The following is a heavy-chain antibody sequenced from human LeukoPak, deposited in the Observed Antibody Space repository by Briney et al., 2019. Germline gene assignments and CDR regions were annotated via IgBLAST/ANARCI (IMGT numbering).Heavy chain of an antibody. CDR1: GFTFSSYG. J-gene: IGHJ4*02. D-gene: IGHD3-22*01. CDR2: IWYDGSNK. CDR3: AREHYDSSGYYYFDY. Sequence: GGSLRLSCAASGFTFSSYGMHWVRQAPGKGLEWVAVIWYDGSNKYYADSVKGRFTISRDNSKNTLYLQMNSLRAEDTAVYYCAREHYDSSGYYYFDYWGRGTLVTVSS. V-gene: IGHV3-33*01.